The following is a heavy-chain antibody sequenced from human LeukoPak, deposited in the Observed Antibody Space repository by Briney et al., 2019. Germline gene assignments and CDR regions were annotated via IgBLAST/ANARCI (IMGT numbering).Heavy chain of an antibody. J-gene: IGHJ2*01. V-gene: IGHV3-48*03. D-gene: IGHD2-21*01. CDR1: GFTFSAYE. Sequence: GGSLRLSCAASGFTFSAYEMNWVRQAPGKGLEWVSYIGSSGSTVYYADPVKGRFTISRDNAKNSLYLQMNSLRAEDTALYYCARIAGLLNWYFDLWGRGTLVTVSS. CDR2: IGSSGSTV. CDR3: ARIAGLLNWYFDL.